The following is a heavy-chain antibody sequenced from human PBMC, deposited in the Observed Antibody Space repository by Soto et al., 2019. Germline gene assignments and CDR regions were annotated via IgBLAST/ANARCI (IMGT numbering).Heavy chain of an antibody. CDR2: MNPNSGNT. CDR3: ARERSSSSLDY. Sequence: AAVKVSCKASGYTFTSYDVNWVRQATGQGLEWMGWMNPNSGNTGYAQKFQGRVTVTRNTSISTAYMELSSLTSEDTAVYYCARERSSSSLDYWGQGTLVTVSS. D-gene: IGHD6-6*01. J-gene: IGHJ4*02. CDR1: GYTFTSYD. V-gene: IGHV1-8*01.